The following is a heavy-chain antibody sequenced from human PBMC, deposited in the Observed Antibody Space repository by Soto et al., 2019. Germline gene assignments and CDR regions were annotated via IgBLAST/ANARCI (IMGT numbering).Heavy chain of an antibody. CDR2: ISAYNGNT. CDR3: ARDVLDYLEELPDPYYYYYGMDV. Sequence: QVQLVQSGAEVKKPGASVKVSCKASGYTFTSYGISWVRQAPGQGLEWMGWISAYNGNTNYAQKLQGRVTMTTDTSTSTAYMELRSLRSDDTAVYYCARDVLDYLEELPDPYYYYYGMDVWGQGTTVTVSS. CDR1: GYTFTSYG. D-gene: IGHD3-16*01. J-gene: IGHJ6*02. V-gene: IGHV1-18*04.